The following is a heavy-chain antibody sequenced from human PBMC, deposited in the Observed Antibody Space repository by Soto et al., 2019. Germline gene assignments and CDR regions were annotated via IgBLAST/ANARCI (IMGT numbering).Heavy chain of an antibody. Sequence: QVQLVESGGGVVQPGRSLRLSCAASGFTFSSYGMHWVRQAPGKGLEWVAVISYDGSNKYYADSVKGRFTISRDNSKNTLYLQMNSLRAEETAVYYCAKGHITIFGVVPYYYGMDVWGQGTTVTVSS. CDR1: GFTFSSYG. D-gene: IGHD3-3*01. CDR3: AKGHITIFGVVPYYYGMDV. V-gene: IGHV3-30*18. CDR2: ISYDGSNK. J-gene: IGHJ6*02.